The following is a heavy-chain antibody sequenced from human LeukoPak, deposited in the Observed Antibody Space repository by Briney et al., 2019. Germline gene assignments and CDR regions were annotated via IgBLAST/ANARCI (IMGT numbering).Heavy chain of an antibody. V-gene: IGHV4-59*01. D-gene: IGHD3-22*01. CDR3: ARVATSSGYDY. J-gene: IGHJ4*02. CDR1: GGSISSYY. Sequence: PSETLSLTCTVSGGSISSYYWSWIRQPPGKGLEWIGYIYCSGSTNYNPSLKSRVTISVDTSKNQFSLKLSSVTAADTAVYYCARVATSSGYDYWGQGTLVTVSS. CDR2: IYCSGST.